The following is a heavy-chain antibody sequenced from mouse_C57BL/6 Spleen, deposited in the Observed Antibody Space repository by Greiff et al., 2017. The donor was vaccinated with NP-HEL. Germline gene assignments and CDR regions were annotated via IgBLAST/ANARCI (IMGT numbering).Heavy chain of an antibody. CDR2: IYPGGGYT. CDR3: AREELGTTAPFAY. Sequence: QVQLQQSGAELVRPGTSVKMSCKASGYTFTNDWIGWAKQRPGHGLEWIGNIYPGGGYTNYNEKFKGKATLTADKSSSTAYMQFSSLTSEDSAIYYCAREELGTTAPFAYWGQGTLVTVSA. J-gene: IGHJ3*01. V-gene: IGHV1-63*01. D-gene: IGHD1-2*01. CDR1: GYTFTNDW.